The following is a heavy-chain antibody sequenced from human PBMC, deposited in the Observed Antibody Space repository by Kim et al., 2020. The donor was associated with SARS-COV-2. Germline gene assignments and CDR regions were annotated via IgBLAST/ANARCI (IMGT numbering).Heavy chain of an antibody. CDR1: GFTFSSYD. CDR3: ARGGYYYGSGSYRLFDY. V-gene: IGHV3-13*01. D-gene: IGHD3-10*01. CDR2: IGTAGDT. J-gene: IGHJ4*02. Sequence: GGSLRLSCAASGFTFSSYDMHWVRQATGKGLEWVSNIGTAGDTYYPGSVKGRFTISRENAKNSLYLQMNSLRAGDTAVYYCARGGYYYGSGSYRLFDYWGQGTLVTVSS.